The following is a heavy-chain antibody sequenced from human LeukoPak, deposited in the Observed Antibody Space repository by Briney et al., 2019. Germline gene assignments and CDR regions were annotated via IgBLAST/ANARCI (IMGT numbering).Heavy chain of an antibody. CDR2: IIPIFGTA. CDR1: GGTFSSYA. D-gene: IGHD3-22*01. V-gene: IGHV1-69*13. Sequence: SVKVSCKASGGTFSSYAISWVRQAHGQGLEWMGGIIPIFGTANYAQKFQGRVTITADESTSTAYMELSSLRSEDTAVYYCARGYDSSGYLFDYWGQGTLVTVSS. J-gene: IGHJ4*02. CDR3: ARGYDSSGYLFDY.